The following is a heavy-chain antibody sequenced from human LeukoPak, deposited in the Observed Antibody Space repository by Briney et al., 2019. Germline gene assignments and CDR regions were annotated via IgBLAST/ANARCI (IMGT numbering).Heavy chain of an antibody. CDR1: GFIFSSYG. D-gene: IGHD5-12*01. Sequence: GGSLRLSCAASGFIFSSYGMNWVRHAPGKGLEWVSYIGSSSSPISYADSVKGRFTISRDNAKNSLYLQMNSLRDEDTAVYYCARAMRSGYDYWGQGTLVTVSS. CDR2: IGSSSSPI. CDR3: ARAMRSGYDY. J-gene: IGHJ4*02. V-gene: IGHV3-48*02.